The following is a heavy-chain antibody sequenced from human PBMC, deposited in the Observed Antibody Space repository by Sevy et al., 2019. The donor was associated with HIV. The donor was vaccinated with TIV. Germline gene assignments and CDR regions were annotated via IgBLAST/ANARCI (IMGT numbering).Heavy chain of an antibody. CDR1: GFTFSSYA. Sequence: GGSLRLSCAASGFTFSSYAMSWVRQAPGKGLEWVSAISGSGGSTYYADSVKGRFTISRDNSKNTLYLQMNSLRAEDTAVYYCAKDLVGIAGADRGVIISQPEYFQHWGQGTLVTVSS. CDR2: ISGSGGST. J-gene: IGHJ1*01. CDR3: AKDLVGIAGADRGVIISQPEYFQH. V-gene: IGHV3-23*01. D-gene: IGHD3-10*01.